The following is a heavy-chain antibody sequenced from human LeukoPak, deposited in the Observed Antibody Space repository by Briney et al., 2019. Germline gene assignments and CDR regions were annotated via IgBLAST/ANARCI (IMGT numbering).Heavy chain of an antibody. Sequence: SETLSPTCTVSSGSIGAFWWGWIRQPPGKTLEWIGNVYSNGSTTYSPSLKSRVTISVDTSKNQFSLKLNSVTAADTAVYYCARGGALWTMMNWGQGTLVTVSS. CDR2: VYSNGST. CDR3: ARGGALWTMMN. J-gene: IGHJ4*02. CDR1: SGSIGAFW. D-gene: IGHD3-22*01. V-gene: IGHV4-59*12.